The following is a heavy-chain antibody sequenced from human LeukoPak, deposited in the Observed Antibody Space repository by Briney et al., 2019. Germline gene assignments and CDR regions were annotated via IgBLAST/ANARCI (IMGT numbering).Heavy chain of an antibody. V-gene: IGHV4-39*01. D-gene: IGHD3-10*01. Sequence: PSETLSLTCTVSGGSISSSSYYWGWIRQPPGKGLEWIGSIYYSGSTYYNPSLKSRVTISVDTSKNQFSLKLSSVTAADTAVYYCARHSSYLLVRGFTRLGWFDPWGQGTPVTASS. CDR2: IYYSGST. CDR3: ARHSSYLLVRGFTRLGWFDP. J-gene: IGHJ5*02. CDR1: GGSISSSSYY.